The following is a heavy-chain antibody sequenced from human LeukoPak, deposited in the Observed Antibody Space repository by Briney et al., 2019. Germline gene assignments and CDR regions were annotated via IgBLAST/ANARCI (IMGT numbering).Heavy chain of an antibody. V-gene: IGHV4-59*01. D-gene: IGHD6-19*01. Sequence: SETLSLTCTVSGGSISSYYWSWIRQPPGKGLEWIGYIYYSGSTNYNPSLESRVAISVDTSKNQFSLKLRSVTAADTAVYYCARVSSGWYSYYYYYYMDVWGKGTTVTVSS. CDR1: GGSISSYY. CDR2: IYYSGST. J-gene: IGHJ6*03. CDR3: ARVSSGWYSYYYYYYMDV.